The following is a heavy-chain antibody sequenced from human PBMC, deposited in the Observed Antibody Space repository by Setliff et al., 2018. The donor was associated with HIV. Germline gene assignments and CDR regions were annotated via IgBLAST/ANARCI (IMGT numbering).Heavy chain of an antibody. D-gene: IGHD2-2*01. CDR1: GDSISSNYY. CDR3: ASLGYCSSPNCYYQYFQH. V-gene: IGHV4-59*10. CDR2: IYSTGSI. J-gene: IGHJ1*01. Sequence: NPSETLSLTCAVSGDSISSNYYWRWIRQSAGRGLEWIGRIYSTGSINYNPSLKSRVTMSVDTAKNQFSLNLNSVTAADTAVYYCASLGYCSSPNCYYQYFQHWGQGTLVTVSS.